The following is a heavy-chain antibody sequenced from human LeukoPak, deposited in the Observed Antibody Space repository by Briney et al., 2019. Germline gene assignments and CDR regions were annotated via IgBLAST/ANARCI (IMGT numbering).Heavy chain of an antibody. D-gene: IGHD2-2*02. V-gene: IGHV3-30*04. CDR3: ARCSDCSSTSCYTD. CDR2: ISYDGSNK. CDR1: GFTFSSYA. J-gene: IGHJ4*02. Sequence: GGSLRLSCAASGFTFSSYAMHWVRQAPGKGLEWVAVISYDGSNKYYADSVKGRFTISRDNSKNTLYLQMNSLRAEDTAVYYCARCSDCSSTSCYTDWGQGTLVTVSS.